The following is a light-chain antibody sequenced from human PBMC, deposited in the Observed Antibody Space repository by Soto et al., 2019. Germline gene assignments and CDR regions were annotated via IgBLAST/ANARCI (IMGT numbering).Light chain of an antibody. CDR2: GAS. V-gene: IGKV3-20*01. CDR3: HQYGSSPGS. Sequence: EIVLTQSPGTLSLSPGARAPLSCRASQTVTSNYLAWYQQKRGQAPRLLIWGASIRVADLPDRFSGGGSGTDFTLTISRLEAEDFAIYYCHQYGSSPGSFGQGTKVDIK. CDR1: QTVTSNY. J-gene: IGKJ1*01.